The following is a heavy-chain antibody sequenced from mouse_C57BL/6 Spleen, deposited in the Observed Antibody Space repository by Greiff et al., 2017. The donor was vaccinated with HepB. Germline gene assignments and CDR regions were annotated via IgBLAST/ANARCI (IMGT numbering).Heavy chain of an antibody. Sequence: VQLQQSGPELVKPGASVKISCKASGYSFTGYYMNWVKQSPEKSLEWIGEINPSTGGTTYNQKFKAKATLTVDKSSSTAYMQLKSLTSEDSAVYYCARYYGNYEYAMDYWGQGTSVTVSS. V-gene: IGHV1-42*01. CDR2: INPSTGGT. D-gene: IGHD2-1*01. CDR3: ARYYGNYEYAMDY. J-gene: IGHJ4*01. CDR1: GYSFTGYY.